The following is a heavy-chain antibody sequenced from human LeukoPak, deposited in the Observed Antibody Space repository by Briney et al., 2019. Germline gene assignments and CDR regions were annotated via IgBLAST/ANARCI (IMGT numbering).Heavy chain of an antibody. CDR2: MNPNSGNT. CDR3: ARDQAMGTGDAFDI. J-gene: IGHJ3*02. Sequence: ASVKVSCKASGYTFTSYDINWVRQATGQGLEWMGWMNPNSGNTNYAQKLQGRVTMTTDTSTSTAYMELRSLRSDDTAVYYCARDQAMGTGDAFDIWGQGTMVTVSS. D-gene: IGHD5-18*01. CDR1: GYTFTSYD. V-gene: IGHV1-18*01.